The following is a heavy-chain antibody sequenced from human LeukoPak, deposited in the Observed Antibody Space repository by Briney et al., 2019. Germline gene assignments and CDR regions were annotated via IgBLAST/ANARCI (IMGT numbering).Heavy chain of an antibody. CDR3: ARVETSWFDP. CDR2: IYSGGST. V-gene: IGHV3-53*01. CDR1: GFSVGSNH. Sequence: PGGSLRLSCAASGFSVGSNHMSWVRQAPGKGLEWVSLIYSGGSTYDADAVKDRFTISRDNSKNTLYLQMNSLSAEDTAVYYCARVETSWFDPWGQGTLVTVSS. J-gene: IGHJ5*02. D-gene: IGHD1-14*01.